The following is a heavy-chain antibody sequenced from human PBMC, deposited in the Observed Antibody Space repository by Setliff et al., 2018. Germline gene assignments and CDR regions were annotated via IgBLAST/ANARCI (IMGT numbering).Heavy chain of an antibody. CDR2: INTSGST. V-gene: IGHV4-4*07. J-gene: IGHJ4*02. CDR3: ASCRYQVPYNY. Sequence: SETLSLTCTVSGGSISYNYWSWIRQPAGKGLQWIGRINTSGSTKYNPSLKSRVTISLDTSNNQFSLSLSSVTAADTAVYYCASCRYQVPYNYWGQGTLVTVSS. D-gene: IGHD2-2*01. CDR1: GGSISYNY.